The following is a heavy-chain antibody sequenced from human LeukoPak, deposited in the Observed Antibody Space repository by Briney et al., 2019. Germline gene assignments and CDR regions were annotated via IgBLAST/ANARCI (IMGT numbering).Heavy chain of an antibody. CDR1: GDSVSSNSAA. CDR3: ARARKTAVAAHTFDY. Sequence: SQTLSLTCAISGDSVSSNSAAWNWIRQSPSRGLEWLGRTYYRSKWYNDYAVSVKSRITINPDTSKNQFSLQLNSVTPEDTAAYYCARARKTAVAAHTFDYWGQGTLVTVSS. J-gene: IGHJ4*02. V-gene: IGHV6-1*01. CDR2: TYYRSKWYN. D-gene: IGHD6-19*01.